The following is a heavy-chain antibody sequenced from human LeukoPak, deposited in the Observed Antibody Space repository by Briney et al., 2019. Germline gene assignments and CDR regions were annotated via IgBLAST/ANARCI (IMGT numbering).Heavy chain of an antibody. CDR3: ARDRDSSSSAPGDYFDY. Sequence: GGSLRLSCAASGFRFNTYWLSWVRQAPGKGLEWVADIKEDGSKTYYVDSLKGRFTISRDNAKNSLYLQMNSLRAEDTAVYYCARDRDSSSSAPGDYFDYWGQGTLVTVSS. D-gene: IGHD6-6*01. J-gene: IGHJ4*02. CDR1: GFRFNTYW. CDR2: IKEDGSKT. V-gene: IGHV3-7*01.